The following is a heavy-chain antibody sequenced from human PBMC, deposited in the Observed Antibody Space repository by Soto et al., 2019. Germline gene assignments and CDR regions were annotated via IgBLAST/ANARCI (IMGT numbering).Heavy chain of an antibody. Sequence: PGGSLRLSCAASGFTFSSYGMNWVRQAPGKGLQWVSSISSSSSYIYHADSVKGRFTISRDNAKNSLYLQMNSLRAEDTAVYYCARDLAAYCSSASCYPDHWGQGTLVTVS. CDR3: ARDLAAYCSSASCYPDH. D-gene: IGHD2-2*01. J-gene: IGHJ4*02. CDR1: GFTFSSYG. V-gene: IGHV3-21*01. CDR2: ISSSSSYI.